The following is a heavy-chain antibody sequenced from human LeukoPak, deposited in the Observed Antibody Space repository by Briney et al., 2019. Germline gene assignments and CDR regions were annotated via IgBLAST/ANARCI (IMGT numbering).Heavy chain of an antibody. J-gene: IGHJ6*02. V-gene: IGHV4-59*08. D-gene: IGHD2-2*01. CDR2: IYYSGST. CDR1: GGSISSYY. Sequence: SETLSLTCTVSGGSISSYYWSWIRQPPGKGLEWIGYIYYSGSTNYNPSLKSRVTVSVDTSKNQFSLKLSSVTAADTAVYYCARGRRQLLYYYYYGMDVWGQGTTVTVSS. CDR3: ARGRRQLLYYYYYGMDV.